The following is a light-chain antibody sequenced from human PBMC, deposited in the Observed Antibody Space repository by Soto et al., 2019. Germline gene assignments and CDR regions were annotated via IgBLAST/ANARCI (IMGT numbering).Light chain of an antibody. J-gene: IGKJ2*01. CDR3: QHRSNWLMYT. V-gene: IGKV3-11*01. Sequence: EIVLTQSPATLSLSPGERATLSCRASQSVSSYLAWYQQKPGQAPRLLIYDASNRATGIPARFTGSGSGTDFTLTISSLEPEDFAVYHCQHRSNWLMYTFGQGTKLEIK. CDR1: QSVSSY. CDR2: DAS.